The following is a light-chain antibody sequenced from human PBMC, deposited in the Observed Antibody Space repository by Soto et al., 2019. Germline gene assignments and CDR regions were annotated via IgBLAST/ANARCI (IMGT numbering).Light chain of an antibody. V-gene: IGKV3-20*01. J-gene: IGKJ3*01. CDR1: QSINSRY. Sequence: EIVLTQSPGTLSLSPGERATLSCRASQSINSRYLAWYQQKPGQAPRLLIYGASSRATGIPDRGSGSGSGTDFTLTISRLEPEDFAVYYCQQFGSSPGFTFGPGTKVDIK. CDR3: QQFGSSPGFT. CDR2: GAS.